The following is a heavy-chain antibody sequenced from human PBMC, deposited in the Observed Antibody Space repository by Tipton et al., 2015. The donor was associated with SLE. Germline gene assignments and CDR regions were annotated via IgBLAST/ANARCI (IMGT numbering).Heavy chain of an antibody. D-gene: IGHD2-21*01. CDR1: GGSISSYY. CDR3: ARARHITAFDI. V-gene: IGHV4-59*01. CDR2: IYYSGGT. J-gene: IGHJ3*02. Sequence: TLSLTCTVSGGSISSYYWSWIRQPPGKGLEWIGYIYYSGGTNYNPSLKSRVTISVDTSKNQFSLKLSSVTAADTAVYYCARARHITAFDIWGQGTMVTVSS.